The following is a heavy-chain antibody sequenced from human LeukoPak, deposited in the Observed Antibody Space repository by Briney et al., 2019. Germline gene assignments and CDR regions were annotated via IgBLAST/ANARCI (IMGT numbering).Heavy chain of an antibody. D-gene: IGHD3-16*02. CDR1: GYTFTGYY. CDR2: INPNSGGT. CDR3: ARGLIPDYDYVWGSYQPFDY. Sequence: ASVKVSCKASGYTFTGYYMHWVRQAPGQGLEWMGWINPNSGGTNYAQKFQGRVTMTRDTSISTAYMELSRLRSDDTAVYYCARGLIPDYDYVWGSYQPFDYWGQGTLVTVSS. V-gene: IGHV1-2*02. J-gene: IGHJ4*02.